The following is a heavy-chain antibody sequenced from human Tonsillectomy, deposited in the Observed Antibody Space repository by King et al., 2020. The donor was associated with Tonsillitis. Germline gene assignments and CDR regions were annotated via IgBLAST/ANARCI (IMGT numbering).Heavy chain of an antibody. CDR3: AKPLGPYYYYYGMDV. Sequence: VQLVESGGGVVQPGRSLRLSCAASGFTLSSYGMHWVRQAPGKGLEWVAVISYDGSNKYYADSVKGRFTISRDNSKNTLYLQMNSLRAEDTAVYYCAKPLGPYYYYYGMDVWGQGTTVTVSS. J-gene: IGHJ6*02. CDR2: ISYDGSNK. V-gene: IGHV3-30*18. D-gene: IGHD7-27*01. CDR1: GFTLSSYG.